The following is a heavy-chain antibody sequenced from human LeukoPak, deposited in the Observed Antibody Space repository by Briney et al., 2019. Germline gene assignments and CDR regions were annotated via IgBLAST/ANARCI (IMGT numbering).Heavy chain of an antibody. D-gene: IGHD6-6*01. J-gene: IGHJ3*01. CDR1: GFTFSGFW. CDR3: ARSSYSSSSSV. V-gene: IGHV3-7*03. Sequence: GGSLRLSCAVSGFTFSGFWMSWSRQAPGKGLEWVASINSDGSEGYYADVVRGRFTISRDNAKNSLYLQINSLRAEDTAVYYCARSSYSSSSSVWGQGTMVTVSS. CDR2: INSDGSEG.